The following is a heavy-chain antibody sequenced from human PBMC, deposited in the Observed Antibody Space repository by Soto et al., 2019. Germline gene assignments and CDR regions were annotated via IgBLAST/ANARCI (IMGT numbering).Heavy chain of an antibody. CDR3: ARLQYTVVTPIDM. V-gene: IGHV4-59*01. D-gene: IGHD2-21*02. J-gene: IGHJ3*02. CDR2: IHNSGNT. CDR1: GGSISNYY. Sequence: PSETLSLTCTVPGGSISNYYCTWIRQFPGKRLEWIAHIHNSGNTNSNPSLKSRVTISRDTSKNQISLRLTSVTAADTAMYYCARLQYTVVTPIDMWGQGTMVTVSS.